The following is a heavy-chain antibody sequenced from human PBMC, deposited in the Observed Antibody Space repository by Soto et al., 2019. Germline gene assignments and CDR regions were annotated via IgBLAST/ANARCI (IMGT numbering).Heavy chain of an antibody. CDR3: ATVHAMVVAGSNFDY. Sequence: SETPSRTCPLSGGSSRSGDYYWSLIRHPPGKGLELIVYIYYSGSTFYNPSLKSRITISVDTSNNQFSLKLTSVTAADTALYHSATVHAMVVAGSNFDYWGHGTLVTDSS. V-gene: IGHV4-30-4*01. J-gene: IGHJ4*01. D-gene: IGHD6-19*01. CDR2: IYYSGST. CDR1: GGSSRSGDYY.